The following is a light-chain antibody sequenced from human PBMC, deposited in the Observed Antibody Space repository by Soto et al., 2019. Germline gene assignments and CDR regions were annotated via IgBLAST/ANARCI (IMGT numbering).Light chain of an antibody. CDR3: ETGDSKTLV. CDR2: LEGSGSY. Sequence: QSVLTQSSSAAASLGSSVKLTCTLSSGQSSYIIEWHQQQPGKAPRYLMKLEGSGSYNKGSGVPDSFSGSSSGADRDLTISHLQFEDEADDYWETGDSKTLVLGGGTKLTVL. J-gene: IGLJ3*02. CDR1: SGQSSYI. V-gene: IGLV4-60*02.